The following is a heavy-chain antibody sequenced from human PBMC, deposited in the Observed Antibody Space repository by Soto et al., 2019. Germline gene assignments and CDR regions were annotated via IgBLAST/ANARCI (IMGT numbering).Heavy chain of an antibody. CDR3: ARGGLGYGAALSYGMDV. D-gene: IGHD5-12*01. V-gene: IGHV1-69*01. Sequence: QVPLVQSGAEVKKPGSSVKVSCKASGGTFGSYAISWVRQAPGQGLEWMGGIIPIFGTANYAQKFQGRVTITADESTSTAYMELSSLRSEDTAVYYCARGGLGYGAALSYGMDVWGQGTTVTVSS. CDR1: GGTFGSYA. J-gene: IGHJ6*02. CDR2: IIPIFGTA.